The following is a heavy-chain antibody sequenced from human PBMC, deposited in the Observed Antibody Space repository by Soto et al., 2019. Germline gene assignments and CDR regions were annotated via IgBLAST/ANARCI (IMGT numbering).Heavy chain of an antibody. V-gene: IGHV3-23*01. D-gene: IGHD6-6*01. CDR1: GFTFSSYA. CDR3: AKEGIAARRYSLWFDP. CDR2: ISGSGGST. Sequence: PGGSLRLCCAASGFTFSSYAMSWVRQAPGKGLEWVSAISGSGGSTYYADSVKGRFTISRDNSKNTLYLQMNSLRAEDTAVYYCAKEGIAARRYSLWFDPWGQGTLVTVSS. J-gene: IGHJ5*02.